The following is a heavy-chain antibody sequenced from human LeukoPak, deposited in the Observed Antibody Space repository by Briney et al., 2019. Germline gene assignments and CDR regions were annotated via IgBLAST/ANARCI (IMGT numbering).Heavy chain of an antibody. CDR2: IYYSGST. D-gene: IGHD1-1*01. V-gene: IGHV4-39*02. Sequence: SETLSLTCTVSGGSISSSSYYWGWIRQPPGKGLEWIGSIYYSGSTYYNPSLKSRVTISVDTSKNQFSLKLSSVTAADTAVYYCARDRELGYWGQGTLVTVSS. J-gene: IGHJ4*02. CDR3: ARDRELGY. CDR1: GGSISSSSYY.